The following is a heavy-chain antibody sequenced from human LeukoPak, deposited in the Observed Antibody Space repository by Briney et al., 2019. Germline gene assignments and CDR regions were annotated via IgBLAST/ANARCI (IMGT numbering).Heavy chain of an antibody. Sequence: ASETLSLTCAVYGGSFSGYYWSWIRQPPGKGLEWIGEINHSGSTNYNPSLKSRVTISVDTSKNQFSLKLSSVTAADTAVYYCASPTVTTVYYYMDVWGKGTTVTVSS. CDR3: ASPTVTTVYYYMDV. D-gene: IGHD4-17*01. V-gene: IGHV4-34*01. CDR2: INHSGST. J-gene: IGHJ6*03. CDR1: GGSFSGYY.